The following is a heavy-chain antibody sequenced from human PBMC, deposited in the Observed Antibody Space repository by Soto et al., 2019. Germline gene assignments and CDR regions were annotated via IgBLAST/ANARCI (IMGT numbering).Heavy chain of an antibody. Sequence: ASVKVSCKASGGTFNNYPITWVRQAPGEGLEWMGGSIPIFGTANYAQKFQGGVTISVDESTSTAYMELSSLRSEDTAVYFCATDDGHYYGSVWGQGTLVTVSS. J-gene: IGHJ1*01. V-gene: IGHV1-69*13. D-gene: IGHD3-22*01. CDR1: GGTFNNYP. CDR2: SIPIFGTA. CDR3: ATDDGHYYGSV.